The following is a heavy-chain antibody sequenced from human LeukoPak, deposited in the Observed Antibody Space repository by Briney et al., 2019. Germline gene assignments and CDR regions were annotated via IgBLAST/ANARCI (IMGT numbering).Heavy chain of an antibody. CDR1: GFTFSSCA. D-gene: IGHD6-19*01. CDR3: ATHSGYSSGWYYFDY. J-gene: IGHJ4*02. CDR2: ISGSGGST. V-gene: IGHV3-23*01. Sequence: PGGSLRLSCAASGFTFSSCAMSWVRQAPGKGLEWVSVISGSGGSTYYADSVKGRFNISRDNSKNTLSLQMNSLRAEDTAVYYCATHSGYSSGWYYFDYWGQETLVTVFS.